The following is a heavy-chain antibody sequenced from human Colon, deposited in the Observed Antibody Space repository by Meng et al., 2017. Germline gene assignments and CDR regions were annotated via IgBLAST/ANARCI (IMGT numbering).Heavy chain of an antibody. Sequence: ASAKAFCKASGYIFTSYAMHWVRQAPGQRLECMGWHNAGNGNTKYSQKSQGRVTITRDTSASTAYMELSSLRSEDTAVYYCARTLILAYCGGNCSPDTYYFDYWGQGTLVTVSS. CDR2: HNAGNGNT. D-gene: IGHD2-21*02. CDR1: GYIFTSYA. CDR3: ARTLILAYCGGNCSPDTYYFDY. J-gene: IGHJ4*02. V-gene: IGHV1-3*01.